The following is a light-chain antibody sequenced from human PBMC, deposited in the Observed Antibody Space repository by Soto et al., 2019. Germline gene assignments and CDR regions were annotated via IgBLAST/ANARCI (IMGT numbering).Light chain of an antibody. CDR2: AAS. V-gene: IGKV1-39*01. Sequence: DIQMTQSPSSLSASVGDRVTIACRAGQSISTYLNWYQQKPGKAPKLLIFAASSLKSGVPSRFSGSGSGTDSTLTINSLQLEDFATYYCQQSNSDPTFGGGTKVDIK. CDR3: QQSNSDPT. J-gene: IGKJ4*01. CDR1: QSISTY.